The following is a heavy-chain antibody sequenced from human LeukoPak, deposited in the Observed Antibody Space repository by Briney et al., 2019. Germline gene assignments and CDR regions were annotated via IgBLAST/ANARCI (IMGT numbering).Heavy chain of an antibody. CDR2: INPNSGGT. D-gene: IGHD6-13*01. V-gene: IGHV1-2*02. J-gene: IGHJ6*02. CDR1: GYTFTGYY. Sequence: GASVTVSCKASGYTFTGYYMHWVRQAPGQGLEWMGWINPNSGGTNYAQKFQGRVTMTRDTSISTAYMELSRLRSDDTAVYYCARVPGIAARYYYYYYGMDVWGQGTTVTVSS. CDR3: ARVPGIAARYYYYYYGMDV.